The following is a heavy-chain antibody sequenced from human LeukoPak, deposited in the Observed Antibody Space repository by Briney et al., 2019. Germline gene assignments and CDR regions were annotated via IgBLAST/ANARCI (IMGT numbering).Heavy chain of an antibody. J-gene: IGHJ4*02. V-gene: IGHV3-23*01. CDR3: EKAKRNYDFWSGYSNY. D-gene: IGHD3-3*01. CDR2: ISGSGGST. Sequence: GGSLRLSCAASGFTFSSYAMSWVRQAPGKGLEWVSAISGSGGSTYYADSVKGRFTISRDNSKNTLYLQMNSLRAEDTAVYYCEKAKRNYDFWSGYSNYWGQGTLVTVSS. CDR1: GFTFSSYA.